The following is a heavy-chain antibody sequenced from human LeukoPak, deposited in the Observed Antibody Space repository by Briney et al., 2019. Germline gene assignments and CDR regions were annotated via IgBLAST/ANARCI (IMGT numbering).Heavy chain of an antibody. V-gene: IGHV3-43D*03. J-gene: IGHJ3*02. Sequence: SGGSLRLSCATSGFSFDDYAMHWVRHTPGKGLEWVSLISWDGGSTYYADSVRGRFTISRDNSKNSLYLQMNSLRTEDTAVYYCAKDIWVGREGVVAFDIWGRGTMVTVSS. CDR1: GFSFDDYA. CDR2: ISWDGGST. D-gene: IGHD5-24*01. CDR3: AKDIWVGREGVVAFDI.